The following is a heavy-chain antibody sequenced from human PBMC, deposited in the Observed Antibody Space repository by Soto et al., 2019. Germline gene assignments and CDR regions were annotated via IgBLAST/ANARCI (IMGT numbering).Heavy chain of an antibody. CDR2: ISYDGSNK. D-gene: IGHD6-13*01. CDR1: GFTFSSYA. Sequence: GGSLRLSCAASGFTFSSYAMHWVRQAPGKGLEWVAVISYDGSNKYYADSVKGRFTISRDNSKNTLYLQMNSLRAEDTAVYYCAREYRSSWYFDYWGQGTLVTVSS. J-gene: IGHJ4*02. CDR3: AREYRSSWYFDY. V-gene: IGHV3-30-3*01.